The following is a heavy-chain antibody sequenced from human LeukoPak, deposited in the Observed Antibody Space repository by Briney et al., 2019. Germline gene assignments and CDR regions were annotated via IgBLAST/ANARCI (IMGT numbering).Heavy chain of an antibody. Sequence: SETLSLTCAVYGGSFSGYYWSWIRQPPGKGLEWIGEINHSGSTNYNPSLKSRVTISVDTSKNQFSLKLSSVTAADTAVYYCARVPMVRGVGPYFQHWGQGTLVTVSS. CDR1: GGSFSGYY. CDR3: ARVPMVRGVGPYFQH. D-gene: IGHD3-10*01. J-gene: IGHJ1*01. V-gene: IGHV4-34*01. CDR2: INHSGST.